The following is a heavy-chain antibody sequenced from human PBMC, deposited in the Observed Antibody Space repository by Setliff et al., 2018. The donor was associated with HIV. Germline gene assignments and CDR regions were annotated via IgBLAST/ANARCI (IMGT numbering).Heavy chain of an antibody. J-gene: IGHJ4*02. CDR2: VFYNGDT. V-gene: IGHV4-59*08. CDR3: ARQMTIPGVAVTPVDY. CDR1: GGSIRSYC. D-gene: IGHD3-3*01. Sequence: TLSLTCTVSGGSIRSYCWSWIRQSPGKGLEWIGYVFYNGDTAYNPSLKSRLTISVDTSKSQFSLKLTSVTAADTAVYYCARQMTIPGVAVTPVDYWGQGALVTVSS.